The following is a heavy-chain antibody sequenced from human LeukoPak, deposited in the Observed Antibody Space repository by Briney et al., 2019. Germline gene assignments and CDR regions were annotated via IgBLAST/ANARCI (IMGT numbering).Heavy chain of an antibody. V-gene: IGHV3-43D*03. J-gene: IGHJ1*01. D-gene: IGHD6-19*01. Sequence: GGSLRLSCAASGFTFDDYAMHWVRQAPGKGLEWVSLISWDGGSTYYADSVKGRFTISRDNSKNMLYLQMNSLRPEDTAVYYCARGGKIALAGTRSPQYFQHWGQGTLVTVSS. CDR3: ARGGKIALAGTRSPQYFQH. CDR2: ISWDGGST. CDR1: GFTFDDYA.